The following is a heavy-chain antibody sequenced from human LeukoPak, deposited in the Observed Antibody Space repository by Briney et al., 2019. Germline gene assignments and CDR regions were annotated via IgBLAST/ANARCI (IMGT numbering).Heavy chain of an antibody. Sequence: GESLKISCKGSGYRFTNYWIGWVRQMPGKGLEWMGIIYPGDSNTRYSPSFQGQVTISVDKSINTAYVQWSSLKASDTAMYYCARVTGYYDSSGYYYGGAFDIWGQGTMVTVSS. CDR3: ARVTGYYDSSGYYYGGAFDI. V-gene: IGHV5-51*01. D-gene: IGHD3-22*01. CDR2: IYPGDSNT. CDR1: GYRFTNYW. J-gene: IGHJ3*02.